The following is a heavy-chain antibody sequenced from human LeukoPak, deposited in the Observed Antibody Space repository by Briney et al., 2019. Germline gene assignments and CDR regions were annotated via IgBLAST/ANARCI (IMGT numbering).Heavy chain of an antibody. CDR1: GFTFSSYS. D-gene: IGHD3-22*01. V-gene: IGHV3-21*01. CDR2: ISSSSSYI. J-gene: IGHJ4*02. Sequence: GGSLRLSCAASGFTFSSYSMNWVRQAPGKGLEWVSSISSSSSYIYYADSVKGRFTISRDNAKNSLYLQMNSLRAEDTAVYYCARESHSSGYYYLFDYWGQGTLVTVSS. CDR3: ARESHSSGYYYLFDY.